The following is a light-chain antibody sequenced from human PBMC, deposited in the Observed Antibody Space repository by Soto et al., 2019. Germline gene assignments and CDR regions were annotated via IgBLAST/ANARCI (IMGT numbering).Light chain of an antibody. CDR2: AAS. CDR3: QQSYSAPPT. Sequence: DIRMTQSPSSLSASVGDRVTITCRASQSISNYLNWYQQKPGKAPKLLIYAASSLQSGVPSRFSGSGSGTDFTLTISSLQPEDFATYYCQQSYSAPPTFGQGTKLEIK. V-gene: IGKV1-39*01. J-gene: IGKJ2*01. CDR1: QSISNY.